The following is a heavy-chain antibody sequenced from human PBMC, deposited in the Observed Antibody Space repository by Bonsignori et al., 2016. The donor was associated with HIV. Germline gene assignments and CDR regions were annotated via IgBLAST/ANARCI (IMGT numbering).Heavy chain of an antibody. CDR3: ARVPPRNQDSSGYPY. J-gene: IGHJ4*02. CDR2: ISPHNGNT. D-gene: IGHD3-22*01. Sequence: ASVKVSCKASGYTFSIYGINWVRQAPGQGLQWVGWISPHNGNTKYGQNFQDRVTLTTDTSTSTAYLEMRSLTSDDTATYYCARVPPRNQDSSGYPYWGQGTLVTVSS. V-gene: IGHV1-18*01. CDR1: GYTFSIYG.